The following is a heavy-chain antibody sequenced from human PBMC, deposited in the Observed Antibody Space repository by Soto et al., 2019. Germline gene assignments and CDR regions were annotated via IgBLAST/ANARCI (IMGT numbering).Heavy chain of an antibody. V-gene: IGHV3-33*01. CDR3: ARQDMVSYYFDS. CDR1: GFTFSNHG. CDR2: IWYDGSYK. D-gene: IGHD2-8*01. Sequence: QVQLVESGGGVVQPGRSLRLSCAASGFTFSNHGMHWVRQAPGKGLEWVAVIWYDGSYKYYADSVKGRFTISRDNSKNTLYLQMNSRRAEGTALYYCARQDMVSYYFDSWGQGTLVTVSS. J-gene: IGHJ4*02.